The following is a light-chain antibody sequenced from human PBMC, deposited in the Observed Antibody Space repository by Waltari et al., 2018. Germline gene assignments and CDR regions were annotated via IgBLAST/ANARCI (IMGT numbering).Light chain of an antibody. V-gene: IGKV3-20*01. CDR2: GAV. CDR1: QSLNIAY. J-gene: IGKJ2*01. CDR3: QQYDTSPAT. Sequence: EIVLTQSPGTLSLSPGERATLSCRASQSLNIAYVAWYQQKSGQATRLLIYGAVYRATAIPERFSGSGSGTDFTLTISRLEPEDFAVYYCQQYDTSPATFGQGTKLEIK.